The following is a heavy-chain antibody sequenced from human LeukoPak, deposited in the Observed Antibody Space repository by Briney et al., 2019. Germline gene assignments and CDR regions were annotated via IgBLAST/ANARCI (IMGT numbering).Heavy chain of an antibody. Sequence: GSSVKVSCKASGGTFSSYAISWVRQAPGQGLEWMGSIIPIFGTANYAQKFQGRVTITTDESTSTAYMELSSLRSEDTAVYYCASYYYDSSGYWYYFDYWGQGTLVTVSS. CDR3: ASYYYDSSGYWYYFDY. V-gene: IGHV1-69*05. CDR2: IIPIFGTA. J-gene: IGHJ4*02. CDR1: GGTFSSYA. D-gene: IGHD3-22*01.